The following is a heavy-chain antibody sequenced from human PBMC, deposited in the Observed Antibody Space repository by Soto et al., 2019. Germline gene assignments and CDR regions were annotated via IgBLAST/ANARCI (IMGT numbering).Heavy chain of an antibody. CDR3: AREGETVTKYYYYYGMDV. D-gene: IGHD4-4*01. Sequence: ASVKVSCKASGYTFTSYGISWVRQAPGQGLEWMGWISAYNGNTNYAQKLQGRVTMTTDTSTSTAYMELRSLRSDDTAMYYCAREGETVTKYYYYYGMDVWGQGTTVTVSS. J-gene: IGHJ6*02. CDR2: ISAYNGNT. V-gene: IGHV1-18*01. CDR1: GYTFTSYG.